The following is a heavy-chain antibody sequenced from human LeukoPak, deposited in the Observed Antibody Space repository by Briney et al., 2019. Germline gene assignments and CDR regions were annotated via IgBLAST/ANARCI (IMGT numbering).Heavy chain of an antibody. CDR2: IKQDGSEK. V-gene: IGHV3-7*01. D-gene: IGHD3-3*01. CDR3: ARVCEIFGVVYYYYMDV. J-gene: IGHJ6*03. Sequence: GGPLRLSCAASGFTFSSYWMSWVRQAPGKGLEWVANIKQDGSEKYYVDSVKGRFTISRDNAKNSLYLRMNSLRAEDTAVYYCARVCEIFGVVYYYYMDVWGKGTTVTVSS. CDR1: GFTFSSYW.